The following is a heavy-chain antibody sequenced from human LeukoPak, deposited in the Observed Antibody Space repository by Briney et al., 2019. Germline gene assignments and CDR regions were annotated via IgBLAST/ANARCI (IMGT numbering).Heavy chain of an antibody. V-gene: IGHV1-46*01. D-gene: IGHD2-2*01. J-gene: IGHJ6*04. CDR2: INPSGGST. CDR1: GYTFTSYY. CDR3: ARAPGTSVVPAAILDV. Sequence: ASVKVSCKASGYTFTSYYMHWVRQAPGQGLEWMGIINPSGGSTSYAQKFQGRVTMTRDTSISTAYMELSRLRSDDTAVYYCARAPGTSVVPAAILDVWGKGTTVTISS.